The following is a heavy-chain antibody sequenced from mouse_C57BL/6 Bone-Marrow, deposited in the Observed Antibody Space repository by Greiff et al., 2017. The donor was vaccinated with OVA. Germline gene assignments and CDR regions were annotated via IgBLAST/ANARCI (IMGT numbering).Heavy chain of an antibody. CDR1: GFNIEDDY. D-gene: IGHD1-1*01. J-gene: IGHJ4*01. V-gene: IGHV14-4*01. CDR3: TTYRVITTVVAPGAMDY. Sequence: VQLQQPGAELVRPGASVKLSCTASGFNIEDDYMHWVKQRPEQGLEWIGWIDPENGDTEYASKFQGKATITADTSSNTAYLQLSSLTSEDTAVYSCTTYRVITTVVAPGAMDYWGQGTSVTVSS. CDR2: IDPENGDT.